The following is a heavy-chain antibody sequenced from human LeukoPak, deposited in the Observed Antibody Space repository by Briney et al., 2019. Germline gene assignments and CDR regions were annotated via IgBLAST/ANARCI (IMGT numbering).Heavy chain of an antibody. CDR1: GGSISSYY. J-gene: IGHJ4*02. CDR2: IYYSGST. CDR3: ARGPTRYDFWSGYYPTPFDY. D-gene: IGHD3-3*01. V-gene: IGHV4-59*12. Sequence: SETLSLTCTVSGGSISSYYWSWIRQPPGKGLEWIGYIYYSGSTNYNPSLKSRVTISVDTSKNQFSLKLSSVTAADTAVYYCARGPTRYDFWSGYYPTPFDYWGQGTLVTVSS.